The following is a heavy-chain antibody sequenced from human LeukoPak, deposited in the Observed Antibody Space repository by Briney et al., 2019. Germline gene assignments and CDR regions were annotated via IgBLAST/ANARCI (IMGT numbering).Heavy chain of an antibody. V-gene: IGHV3-21*01. CDR3: ARASYGYGNNWFDP. Sequence: GGSLRLSCAAFGFTFSNYNMNWVRQAPGKGLEWVSSITPSSSYIYYADSVRGRFTISRDNAKNSLYLQMHSLRAEDTAVYYFARASYGYGNNWFDPWGQGTLVTVSS. CDR1: GFTFSNYN. D-gene: IGHD5-18*01. CDR2: ITPSSSYI. J-gene: IGHJ5*02.